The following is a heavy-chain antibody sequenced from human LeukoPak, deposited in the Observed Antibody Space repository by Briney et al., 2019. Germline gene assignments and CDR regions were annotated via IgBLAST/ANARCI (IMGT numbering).Heavy chain of an antibody. Sequence: PWGSLRLSCAASGFTFSNYDISWVRQAPGKGVECVSTISGSGGSTYYADSLKGRFTISRDNSKNTLYVQMDSLRPEDTAVYYCAKDAYLIAVAGNYFEYWGQGTLVTVSS. J-gene: IGHJ4*02. CDR2: ISGSGGST. CDR1: GFTFSNYD. D-gene: IGHD6-19*01. CDR3: AKDAYLIAVAGNYFEY. V-gene: IGHV3-23*01.